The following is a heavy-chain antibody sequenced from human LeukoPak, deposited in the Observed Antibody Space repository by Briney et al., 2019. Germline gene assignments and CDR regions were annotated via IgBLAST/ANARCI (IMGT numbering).Heavy chain of an antibody. J-gene: IGHJ4*02. V-gene: IGHV3-30*02. Sequence: PGGSLRLSCAASGFTFSSYGMHWVRQAPGKGLEWVAFIRYDGSNKYYADSVKGRFTISRDNSKNTLYLQMNSLRAEDTAVYYCAKAVYCCGGSCYEYYFDYWGQGTLVTVSS. D-gene: IGHD2-15*01. CDR2: IRYDGSNK. CDR3: AKAVYCCGGSCYEYYFDY. CDR1: GFTFSSYG.